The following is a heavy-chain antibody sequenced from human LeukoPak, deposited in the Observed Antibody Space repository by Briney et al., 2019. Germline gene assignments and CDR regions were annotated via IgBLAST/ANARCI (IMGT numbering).Heavy chain of an antibody. Sequence: GASVKVSCKASGYTFTNYYMHWVRQAPGQGLEWMGMINPSGSSTTYAQKFQVRVTMTTDTSTSTVYMQLSRLRSDDTAVYYCAREVSSYSGWPGKPFDTWGQGTVVTVSS. J-gene: IGHJ3*02. CDR1: GYTFTNYY. CDR3: AREVSSYSGWPGKPFDT. CDR2: INPSGSST. D-gene: IGHD5-12*01. V-gene: IGHV1-46*01.